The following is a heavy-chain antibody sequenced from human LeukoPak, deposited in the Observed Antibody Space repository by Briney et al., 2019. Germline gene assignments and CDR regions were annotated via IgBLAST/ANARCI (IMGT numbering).Heavy chain of an antibody. CDR3: ASLKGLFDYFDY. CDR1: GFIVSNNN. D-gene: IGHD3-22*01. Sequence: VGPLRLSCVASGFIVSNNNIRRVRQAPVMGLVRFSVLYNAGSTYYADSVKGRFTISRDNSKNTLYLQMYSLRAEDTAVYYCASLKGLFDYFDYWGQGILVTVYS. J-gene: IGHJ4*02. V-gene: IGHV3-53*01. CDR2: LYNAGST.